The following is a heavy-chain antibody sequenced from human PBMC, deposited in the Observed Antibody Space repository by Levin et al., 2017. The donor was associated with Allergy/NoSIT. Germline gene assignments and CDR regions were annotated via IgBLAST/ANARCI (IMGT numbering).Heavy chain of an antibody. V-gene: IGHV3-7*04. CDR3: ARVVSGIPVA. CDR2: IKQDGGDN. D-gene: IGHD6-19*01. J-gene: IGHJ4*02. CDR1: GFTFSDYW. Sequence: GGSLRLSCEASGFTFSDYWMSWVRQGPGKGLEWVANIKQDGGDNYYVDSVKGRFTISRDNAKNSLCLQMNSLRAEDTAVYYCARVVSGIPVAWGQGTLVTVSS.